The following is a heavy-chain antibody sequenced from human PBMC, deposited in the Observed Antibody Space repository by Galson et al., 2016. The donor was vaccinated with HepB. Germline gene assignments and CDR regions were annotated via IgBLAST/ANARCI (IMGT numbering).Heavy chain of an antibody. Sequence: CAISGDSVSSITTAWSWIRQSPSRGLEWLGRTYYRSKWFHDYAVSVRGRVTIDPDTSKNQFSLTLNSVSPDDTAVYYCARTTFVATASLTFYFYALDVWGQGTTVMVSS. CDR2: TYYRSKWFH. CDR3: ARTTFVATASLTFYFYALDV. D-gene: IGHD2/OR15-2a*01. J-gene: IGHJ6*02. V-gene: IGHV6-1*01. CDR1: GDSVSSITTA.